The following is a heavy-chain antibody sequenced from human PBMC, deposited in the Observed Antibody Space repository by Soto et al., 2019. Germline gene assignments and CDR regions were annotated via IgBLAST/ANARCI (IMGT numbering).Heavy chain of an antibody. V-gene: IGHV3-7*01. J-gene: IGHJ3*02. CDR2: IKQDGSEK. Sequence: EVQLVESGGGLVQPGGSLRLSCAASGFTFSSYWMSWVRQAPGKGLEWVANIKQDGSEKYYVDSVKGRFTISRDNAKNSLYLQMNSLRAEDTAVYYCARDLSLWFGRHGDAFDIWGQGTMVTVSS. CDR3: ARDLSLWFGRHGDAFDI. CDR1: GFTFSSYW. D-gene: IGHD3-10*01.